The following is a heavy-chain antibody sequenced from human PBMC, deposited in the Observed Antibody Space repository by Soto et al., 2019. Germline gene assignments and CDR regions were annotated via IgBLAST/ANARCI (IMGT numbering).Heavy chain of an antibody. CDR3: GRAMVVTQSWFDP. CDR1: GGSISSGDYY. V-gene: IGHV4-30-4*01. J-gene: IGHJ5*02. D-gene: IGHD2-21*02. CDR2: IYYSGST. Sequence: QVQLQESGPGLVKPSQTLSLTCTVSGGSISSGDYYWSWIRPPPGKGLEWIGYIYYSGSTYYNPSLKSRVTISVDTSKNQFSLKLSSVTAADTAVYYCGRAMVVTQSWFDPWGQGTLVTVSS.